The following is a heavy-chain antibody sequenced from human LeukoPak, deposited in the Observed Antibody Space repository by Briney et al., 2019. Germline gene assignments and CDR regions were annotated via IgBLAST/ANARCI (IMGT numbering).Heavy chain of an antibody. CDR1: GGSISSYY. J-gene: IGHJ4*02. V-gene: IGHV4-4*07. CDR3: AREVAAAGTLLYDY. CDR2: IYTSGST. Sequence: SQTLPLTCTVSGGSISSYYWSWIRQPAGKGLEWIGRIYTSGSTNYNPSLKSRVTMSVDTSKNQFSLKLSSVTAADTAVYYCAREVAAAGTLLYDYWGQGTLVTVSS. D-gene: IGHD6-13*01.